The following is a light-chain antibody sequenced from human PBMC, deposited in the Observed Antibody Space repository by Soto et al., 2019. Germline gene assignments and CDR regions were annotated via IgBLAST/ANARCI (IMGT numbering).Light chain of an antibody. Sequence: DIQMTQSPPSVSASVGDRVTITCLASQAINNWLAWYQQKPGHAPKLLIYATSTLQTGVPSRFSGSGSGTDFTLTINSLQPEDFATYYCQQANSFPLTFGGGTKVEFK. CDR2: ATS. V-gene: IGKV1-12*01. CDR1: QAINNW. CDR3: QQANSFPLT. J-gene: IGKJ4*01.